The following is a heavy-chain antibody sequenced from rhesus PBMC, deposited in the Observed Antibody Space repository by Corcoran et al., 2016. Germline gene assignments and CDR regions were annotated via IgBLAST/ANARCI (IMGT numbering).Heavy chain of an antibody. CDR1: GYSISRGSY. Sequence: QVQLQESGPGLVKPSETLSLTCAVSGYSISRGSYWRWIRPPPGKGLEWIGYFTYRGSTSYNPSLKSRVTISRDTSKNQFSLKLSSVTAADTAGYYCARADGVAAHDYWGQGVLVTVSS. V-gene: IGHV4-122*02. CDR2: FTYRGST. CDR3: ARADGVAAHDY. J-gene: IGHJ4*01. D-gene: IGHD4-29*01.